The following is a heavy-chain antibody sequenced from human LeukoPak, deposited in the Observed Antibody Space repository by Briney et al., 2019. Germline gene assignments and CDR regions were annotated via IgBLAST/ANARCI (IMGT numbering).Heavy chain of an antibody. V-gene: IGHV3-30*02. CDR3: AKIGTSGTPDAFDI. J-gene: IGHJ3*02. CDR1: GFSFSSYG. D-gene: IGHD1-1*01. Sequence: GGSLRLSCAASGFSFSSYGMCWVRQAPGEGLECVAFIRYVGSNKYYADSVKGRFTISRDNSKNTLYLQMNSLRSEDTAVYYCAKIGTSGTPDAFDIWGQGTMVTVSS. CDR2: IRYVGSNK.